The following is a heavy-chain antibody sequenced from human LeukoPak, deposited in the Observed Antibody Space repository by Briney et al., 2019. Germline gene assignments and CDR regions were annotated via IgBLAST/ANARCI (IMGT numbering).Heavy chain of an antibody. J-gene: IGHJ4*02. D-gene: IGHD5-18*01. CDR2: INSDGSST. V-gene: IGHV3-74*01. Sequence: GGSLRLSCAASGFTFSSYWMHWVRQAPGKGLVWVSRINSDGSSTSYADSVKGRFAISRDNAKNTLYLQMNSLRAEDTAVYYCARVARGYTDFDYWGQGTLVTVSS. CDR1: GFTFSSYW. CDR3: ARVARGYTDFDY.